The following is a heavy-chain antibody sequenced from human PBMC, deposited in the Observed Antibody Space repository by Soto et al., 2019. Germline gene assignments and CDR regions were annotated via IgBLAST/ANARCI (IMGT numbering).Heavy chain of an antibody. CDR3: AREGGYSYGTRGWFDP. J-gene: IGHJ5*02. Sequence: PSETLSLTCAVYGGSFSGYYWSWIRQPPGKGLEWIGEINHSGSTNYNPSLKSRVTISVDTSKNQFSLKLSSVTAADTAVYYCAREGGYSYGTRGWFDPWGQGTLVTV. D-gene: IGHD5-18*01. CDR1: GGSFSGYY. V-gene: IGHV4-34*01. CDR2: INHSGST.